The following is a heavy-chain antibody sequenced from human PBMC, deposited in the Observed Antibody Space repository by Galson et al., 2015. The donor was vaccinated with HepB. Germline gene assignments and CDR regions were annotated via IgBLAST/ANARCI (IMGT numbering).Heavy chain of an antibody. V-gene: IGHV3-21*01. CDR1: GFTFSNFN. CDR3: VISPGYSRTWYRVPADFDY. D-gene: IGHD6-13*01. CDR2: NTSTSSYV. Sequence: SLRLSCAASGFTFSNFNMNWVRQAPGKGLEWVSSNTSTSSYVYYAGYVKGRFAISIDNAKNSLYLRMNSLRAEDTAVYSCVISPGYSRTWYRVPADFDYWGQGILVTVSS. J-gene: IGHJ4*02.